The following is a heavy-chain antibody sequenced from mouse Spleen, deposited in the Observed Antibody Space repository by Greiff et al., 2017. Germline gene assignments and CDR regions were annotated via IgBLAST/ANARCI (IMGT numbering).Heavy chain of an antibody. D-gene: IGHD1-1*01. CDR3: ARSHYYGSPLAMDY. CDR1: GDSITSGY. J-gene: IGHJ4*01. V-gene: IGHV3-8*02. CDR2: ISYSGST. Sequence: VQLKESGPSLVKPSQTLSLTCSVPGDSITSGYWNWIRKFPGNKLEYMGYISYSGSTYYNPSLKSRISITRDTSKNQYYLQLNSVTTEDTATYYCARSHYYGSPLAMDYWGQGTSVTVSS.